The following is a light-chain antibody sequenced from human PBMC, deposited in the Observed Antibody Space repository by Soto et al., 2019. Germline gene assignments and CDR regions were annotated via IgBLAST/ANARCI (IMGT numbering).Light chain of an antibody. Sequence: DIQMSQSPSTLSASVGDSVTITCPASQNIRNLLAWYQQKPGKAPNPLIYDASSLKSGVPLRFSGSGSGTEFTLTISSLQPDDFATYYCQRYNTYSTFGQGTRLEIK. J-gene: IGKJ5*01. CDR2: DAS. V-gene: IGKV1-5*01. CDR1: QNIRNL. CDR3: QRYNTYST.